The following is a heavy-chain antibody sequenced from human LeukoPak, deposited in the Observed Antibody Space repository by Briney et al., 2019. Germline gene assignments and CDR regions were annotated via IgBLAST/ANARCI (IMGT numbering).Heavy chain of an antibody. D-gene: IGHD2-21*02. V-gene: IGHV4-59*01. CDR3: ARGGDWRPRMDV. CDR1: GGSISSYY. Sequence: SETLSLTCTVSGGSISSYYWSWIRQPPGKGLEWIGYICYSGSTNYNPSLKSRVTISVDTSKNQFSLKLSSVTAADTAVYYCARGGDWRPRMDVWGQGTTVTVSS. CDR2: ICYSGST. J-gene: IGHJ6*02.